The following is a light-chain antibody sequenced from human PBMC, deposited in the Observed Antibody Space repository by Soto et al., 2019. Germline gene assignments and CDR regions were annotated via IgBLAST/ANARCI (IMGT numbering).Light chain of an antibody. CDR1: QAISRS. Sequence: DIQLTQSPSFLSASVGDKVTITCRASQAISRSLAWYQQNPGKAPKLLIYGASTLQSGVPSRFSGSGSGTEFTLTISSLQPEDFATYYCQQLNSYPLPFGGGAKVEMK. CDR3: QQLNSYPLP. CDR2: GAS. V-gene: IGKV1-9*01. J-gene: IGKJ4*01.